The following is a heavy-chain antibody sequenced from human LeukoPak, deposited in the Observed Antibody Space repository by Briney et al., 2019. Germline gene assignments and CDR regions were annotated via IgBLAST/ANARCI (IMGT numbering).Heavy chain of an antibody. CDR2: INPNTGGT. J-gene: IGHJ4*02. D-gene: IGHD5-18*01. CDR3: ARDLRGYSFIAVADY. CDR1: GYTFTGYY. Sequence: GASVKVSCKASGYTFTGYYIHWVRQAPGQGLEWMGWINPNTGGTNYAQKFQGRVTMTRDTSISTAYMELSRLRSDDTAVYYCARDLRGYSFIAVADYWGQGTPVTVSS. V-gene: IGHV1-2*02.